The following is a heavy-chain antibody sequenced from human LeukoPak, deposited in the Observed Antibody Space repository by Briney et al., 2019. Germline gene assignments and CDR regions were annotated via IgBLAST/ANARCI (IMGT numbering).Heavy chain of an antibody. Sequence: SETLSLTCTVSGGSISSYYWSWIRQPPGKGLEWIGYIYYSGSTNYNPSLKSRVTISVDTSKNQFSLELSSVTAADTAVYYCARDRTFGWFDPWGQGTLVTVSS. V-gene: IGHV4-59*01. D-gene: IGHD3-10*01. J-gene: IGHJ5*02. CDR1: GGSISSYY. CDR3: ARDRTFGWFDP. CDR2: IYYSGST.